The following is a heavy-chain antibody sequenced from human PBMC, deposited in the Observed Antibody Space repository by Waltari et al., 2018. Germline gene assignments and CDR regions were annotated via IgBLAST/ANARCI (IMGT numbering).Heavy chain of an antibody. V-gene: IGHV1-69-2*01. J-gene: IGHJ4*02. D-gene: IGHD3-10*01. CDR1: GYTFTAYY. Sequence: EVQLVQSGAEVKKPGATVKISCKASGYTFTAYYMHWVQQAPGKGLEWMGRVDPEDGETIYAEKFQGRVTITADTSTDTAYMELSSLGSEDTAVYYCATAQGWFGSDILDYWGQGTLVTVSS. CDR3: ATAQGWFGSDILDY. CDR2: VDPEDGET.